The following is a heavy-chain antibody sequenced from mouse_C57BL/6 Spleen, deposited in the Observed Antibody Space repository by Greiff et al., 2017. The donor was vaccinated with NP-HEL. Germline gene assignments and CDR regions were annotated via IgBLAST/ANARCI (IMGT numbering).Heavy chain of an antibody. Sequence: VQLKESGAELVRPGASVKLSCTASGFNIKDYYMHWVKQRPEQGLEWIGRIDPEDGDTEYAPKFQGKATMTADTSSNTAYLQLSSLTSEDTAVYYCTKDGYDYDAWFAYWGQGTLVTVSA. D-gene: IGHD2-4*01. CDR2: IDPEDGDT. CDR1: GFNIKDYY. CDR3: TKDGYDYDAWFAY. J-gene: IGHJ3*01. V-gene: IGHV14-1*01.